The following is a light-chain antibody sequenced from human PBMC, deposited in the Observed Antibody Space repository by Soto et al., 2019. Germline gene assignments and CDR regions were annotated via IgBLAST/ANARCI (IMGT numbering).Light chain of an antibody. CDR1: SSDVGGYKY. Sequence: QSVLTQPASVSGSPGQSITISCTGTSSDVGGYKYVSWYQKHPGKAPKLLIYDVSDRPSGVSNRFSGSKSGNTASLTISGLQAEDEADYYCTSYTSSSSVVFGGGTKVTVL. V-gene: IGLV2-14*03. J-gene: IGLJ3*02. CDR3: TSYTSSSSVV. CDR2: DVS.